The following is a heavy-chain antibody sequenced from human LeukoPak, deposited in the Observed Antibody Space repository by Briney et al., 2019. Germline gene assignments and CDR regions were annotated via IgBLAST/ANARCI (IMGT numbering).Heavy chain of an antibody. J-gene: IGHJ4*02. V-gene: IGHV1-2*02. CDR3: ATETTVTPRGVY. Sequence: ASVKVSCKASGYTFIDYYMQWVRQAPGQGLAWMGWINPNSGGTKYAQKFQGRVTMTRDTSISTAYMELSSLGSDDAAVYYCATETTVTPRGVYWGQGTLVAVSS. D-gene: IGHD4-17*01. CDR2: INPNSGGT. CDR1: GYTFIDYY.